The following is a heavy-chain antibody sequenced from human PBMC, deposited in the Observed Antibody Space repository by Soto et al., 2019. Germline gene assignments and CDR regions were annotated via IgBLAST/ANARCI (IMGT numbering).Heavy chain of an antibody. CDR2: IIPIFGTA. J-gene: IGHJ6*02. V-gene: IGHV1-69*01. CDR1: GGTFSSYA. CDR3: ALVGDIVVLPAAILRFGYYDYGMDV. Sequence: QVQLVQSGAEVKKPGSSVKVSCKASGGTFSSYALRWVRQAPGPGLEWMGGIIPIFGTANYAQKFQVRVKLHADESTSTSYMELTSLRSEDTAVYYCALVGDIVVLPAAILRFGYYDYGMDVWGQGSTVIVSS. D-gene: IGHD2-2*02.